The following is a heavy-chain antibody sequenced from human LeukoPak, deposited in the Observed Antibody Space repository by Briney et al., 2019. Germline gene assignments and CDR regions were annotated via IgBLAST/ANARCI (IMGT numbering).Heavy chain of an antibody. D-gene: IGHD2-15*01. CDR3: ARGNYCSGGSCSVFYFDY. CDR2: IYISGST. J-gene: IGHJ4*02. Sequence: PSETLSLTCTVSGCSISNYYWSWIRQSAGKRLEWIGRIYISGSTNYNPSLKSRVTMSVDTSKNQFSLKLSSVTAADTALYYCARGNYCSGGSCSVFYFDYWGQGTLVTVSS. CDR1: GCSISNYY. V-gene: IGHV4-4*07.